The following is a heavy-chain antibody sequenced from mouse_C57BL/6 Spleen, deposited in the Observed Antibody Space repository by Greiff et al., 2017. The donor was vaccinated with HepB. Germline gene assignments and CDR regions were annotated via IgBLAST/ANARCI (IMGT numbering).Heavy chain of an antibody. CDR1: GYTFTDYY. J-gene: IGHJ4*01. CDR3: AMFANY. Sequence: EVKLQQSGPELVKPGASVKISCKASGYTFTDYYMNWVKQSHGKSLEWIGDINPNNGGTSYNQKFKGKATLTVDKSSSTAYMELRSLTSEDSAVYYCAMFANYWGQGTSVTVSS. V-gene: IGHV1-26*01. CDR2: INPNNGGT.